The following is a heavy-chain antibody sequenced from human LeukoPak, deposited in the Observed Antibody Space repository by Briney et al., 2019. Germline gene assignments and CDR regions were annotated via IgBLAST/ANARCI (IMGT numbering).Heavy chain of an antibody. V-gene: IGHV4-59*01. CDR3: ARCPAAAPRTAGWFDP. J-gene: IGHJ5*02. Sequence: SETLSLTCTVSGGSISSYYWSWIRQPPGKGLEWIGYIYYSGSTNYNPSLKSRVTISVDTSKNQFSLKLSSVTAADTAVYYCARCPAAAPRTAGWFDPWGQGTLVTVSS. CDR2: IYYSGST. D-gene: IGHD6-13*01. CDR1: GGSISSYY.